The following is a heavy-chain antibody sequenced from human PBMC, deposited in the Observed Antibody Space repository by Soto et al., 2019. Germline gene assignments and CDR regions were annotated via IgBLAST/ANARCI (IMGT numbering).Heavy chain of an antibody. V-gene: IGHV3-33*01. J-gene: IGHJ6*02. CDR1: GFTFSSYG. D-gene: IGHD2-15*01. CDR2: IWYDGSNK. Sequence: GGSLRLSCAASGFTFSSYGMHWVRQAPGKGLEWVAVIWYDGSNKYYADSVKGRFTISRDNSKNTLYLQMNSLRAEDTAVYYCARDLGYCSGGSCPEDYYYYGMDVWGQGTTVTVSS. CDR3: ARDLGYCSGGSCPEDYYYYGMDV.